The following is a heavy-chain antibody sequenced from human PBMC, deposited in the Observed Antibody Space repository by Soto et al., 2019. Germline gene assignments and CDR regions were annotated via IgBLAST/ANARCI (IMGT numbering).Heavy chain of an antibody. D-gene: IGHD3-16*01. V-gene: IGHV3-66*01. J-gene: IGHJ4*02. CDR1: GFTVSSNY. Sequence: EVQLVESGGGLVQPGGSLRLSCAASGFTVSSNYMSWVRQAPGKGLEWVSVIYSGGSKYYADSVKGRFTIYRDNSKNTLDLQMNSLRAEDTAVYYGARGDTIFDYWGQGTLVTVSS. CDR2: IYSGGSK. CDR3: ARGDTIFDY.